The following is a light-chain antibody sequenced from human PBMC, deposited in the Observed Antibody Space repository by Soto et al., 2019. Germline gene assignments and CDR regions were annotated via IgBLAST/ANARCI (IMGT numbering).Light chain of an antibody. J-gene: IGKJ5*01. CDR2: AAS. Sequence: DIQMTQSPSSLSGSVGDRGTTSCRASQSISSYLNWFQQKPGKAPKLLIYAASSLQSGVPSRFSGSGSGTDFTLTVSSLQPEDFVTYYCQQGYSTPITFGQGTRL. CDR1: QSISSY. V-gene: IGKV1-39*01. CDR3: QQGYSTPIT.